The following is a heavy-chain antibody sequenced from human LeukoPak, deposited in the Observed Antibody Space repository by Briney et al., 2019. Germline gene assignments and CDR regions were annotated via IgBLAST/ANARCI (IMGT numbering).Heavy chain of an antibody. CDR1: GGSISSGSYY. Sequence: PSQTLSLTCTVSGGSISSGSYYWSWIRQPAGKGLEWIGRIYTSGSTNYNPSLKSRVTISVDTSKNQFSLKLSSVTAADTAVYYCARDGVLYSSSWHTEGYWFDPWGQGTLVTVSS. D-gene: IGHD6-13*01. V-gene: IGHV4-61*02. J-gene: IGHJ5*02. CDR2: IYTSGST. CDR3: ARDGVLYSSSWHTEGYWFDP.